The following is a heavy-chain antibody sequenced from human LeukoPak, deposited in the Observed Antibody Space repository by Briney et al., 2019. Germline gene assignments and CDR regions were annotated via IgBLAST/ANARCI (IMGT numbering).Heavy chain of an antibody. J-gene: IGHJ3*02. D-gene: IGHD1-26*01. CDR2: ISAYNGNT. Sequence: GASVKVSCKASGYTFTNYGFSWVRQAPGQGLEWMGWISAYNGNTNYAQKLQGRVTMTIDTSTRTGYMELRSLRSDDTAVHYCARGVGATLGRAFDIWGQGTMVSVSS. CDR3: ARGVGATLGRAFDI. CDR1: GYTFTNYG. V-gene: IGHV1-18*01.